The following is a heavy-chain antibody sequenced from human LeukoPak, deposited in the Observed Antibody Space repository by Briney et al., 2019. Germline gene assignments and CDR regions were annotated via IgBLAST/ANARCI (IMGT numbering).Heavy chain of an antibody. CDR1: GGSFSGYY. J-gene: IGHJ6*04. V-gene: IGHV4-34*01. CDR2: INHSGST. D-gene: IGHD6-13*01. CDR3: AREGGVRSSWYINYYYGMDV. Sequence: NPSETLSLTCAVYGGSFSGYYWSWIRQPPGKGLEWIGEINHSGSTNYNPSLKSRVTISVDTSKNQFSLKLSSVTAADTAVYYGAREGGVRSSWYINYYYGMDVWGKGTTVTVSS.